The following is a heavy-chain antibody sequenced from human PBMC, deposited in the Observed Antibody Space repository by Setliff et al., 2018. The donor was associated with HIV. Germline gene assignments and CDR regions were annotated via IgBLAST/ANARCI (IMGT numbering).Heavy chain of an antibody. J-gene: IGHJ4*02. CDR1: GGSISSYY. Sequence: SETLSLTCTVSGGSISSYYWSWIRQPPGKGLEWIGYIYYSGSTNYNPSLKSRVTISVDTSKNQFSLKLSSVTAEDTAMYYCARIDLMITFGGVQPPFDYWGQGTLVTVSS. V-gene: IGHV4-59*12. CDR3: ARIDLMITFGGVQPPFDY. D-gene: IGHD3-16*01. CDR2: IYYSGST.